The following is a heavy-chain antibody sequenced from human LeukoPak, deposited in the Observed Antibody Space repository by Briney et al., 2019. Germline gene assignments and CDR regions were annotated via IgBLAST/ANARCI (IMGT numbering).Heavy chain of an antibody. CDR2: INPNSGGT. CDR1: GYTFTGYY. V-gene: IGHV1-2*02. J-gene: IGHJ6*03. CDR3: ARVPSIGGSYYYYYMDV. Sequence: ASVKVSCKASGYTFTGYYMHWVRQAPGQGLEWMGWINPNSGGTNYAQKFQGRVTMTRDTSISTAYMELSRLRSDDTAVYYCARVPSIGGSYYYYYMDVWGKGTTVTVSS. D-gene: IGHD2-21*01.